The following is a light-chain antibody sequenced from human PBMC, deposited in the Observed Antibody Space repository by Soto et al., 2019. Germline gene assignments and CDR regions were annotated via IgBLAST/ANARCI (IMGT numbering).Light chain of an antibody. CDR3: SSYTSSSTLDYV. J-gene: IGLJ1*01. V-gene: IGLV2-14*01. CDR1: SSDVVGYNY. Sequence: QSVLTQPASVSGSPGQSITISCTGTSSDVVGYNYFSWYQQHPGKAPKLMIYDVSNRPSGVSNRFSGSKSGNTASLTISGLQAEDEADYYCSSYTSSSTLDYVFGTGTKVTVL. CDR2: DVS.